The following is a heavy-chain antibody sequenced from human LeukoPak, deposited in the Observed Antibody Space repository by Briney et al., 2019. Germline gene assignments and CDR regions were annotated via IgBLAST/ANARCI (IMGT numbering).Heavy chain of an antibody. V-gene: IGHV1-18*01. J-gene: IGHJ3*02. CDR1: RCTFTNFA. D-gene: IGHD6-19*01. Sequence: ASVKVSCKASRCTFTNFAICWVRQAPGQGLEWMGWIGVYNGNTNYAEKVQGRVTMTADTSTRTAYMELRSLRSDDTAVYYCARAGGWAREDYKGEAFDIWGQGTKVTVSS. CDR2: IGVYNGNT. CDR3: ARAGGWAREDYKGEAFDI.